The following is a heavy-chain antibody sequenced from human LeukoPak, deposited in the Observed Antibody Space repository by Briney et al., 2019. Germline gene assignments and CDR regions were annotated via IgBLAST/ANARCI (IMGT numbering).Heavy chain of an antibody. CDR3: ASPFTTLSYFQH. Sequence: SETLSLTCTVSGDSISSTNYYWGWIRQPPGKGLEWIGSIYYSGSTYYNPSLESRVTISVDTSKNQFSLKLSSVTAADTAVYYCASPFTTLSYFQHWGQGTLVTVSS. CDR1: GDSISSTNYY. J-gene: IGHJ1*01. D-gene: IGHD1-26*01. CDR2: IYYSGST. V-gene: IGHV4-39*01.